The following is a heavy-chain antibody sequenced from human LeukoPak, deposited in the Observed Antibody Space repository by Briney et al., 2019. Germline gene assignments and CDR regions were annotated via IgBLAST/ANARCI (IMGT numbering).Heavy chain of an antibody. Sequence: SETLSLTCTVSGGFSSFYYWTWIRQPPGKGLEWIGNIHTSGSTDYSPSLKSRVTMSIDTSKNQFSLRLSSVTAADTAVYYCARPGQSSWWVYFNYWGQETLVTVSS. CDR1: GGFSSFYY. CDR2: IHTSGST. J-gene: IGHJ4*02. CDR3: ARPGQSSWWVYFNY. D-gene: IGHD2-15*01. V-gene: IGHV4-4*09.